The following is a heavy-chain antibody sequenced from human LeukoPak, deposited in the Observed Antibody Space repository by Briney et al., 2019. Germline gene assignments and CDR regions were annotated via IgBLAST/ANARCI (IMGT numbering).Heavy chain of an antibody. J-gene: IGHJ4*02. D-gene: IGHD6-13*01. Sequence: PSETLSLTCTVSGGSISSYHWSWIRQPPGKGLEWIGYVYYSGSTNYNPSLKSRVTMSVDTSKNQFSLKLTSVTAADTAVYYCARGGSSSWYRDWGQGTLVTVSS. CDR2: VYYSGST. CDR3: ARGGSSSWYRD. CDR1: GGSISSYH. V-gene: IGHV4-59*01.